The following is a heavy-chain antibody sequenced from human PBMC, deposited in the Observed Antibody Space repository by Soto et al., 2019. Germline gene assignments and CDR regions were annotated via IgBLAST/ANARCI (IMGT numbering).Heavy chain of an antibody. D-gene: IGHD2-15*01. Sequence: PSETLSLTCTVSGGSISSSSYYWGWIRQPPGKGLEGIWSIFYSGSTYYNPSLKSRVTISVDTSKNQFSLKLSSVTAADTAVYYCARHLTYCSAGSCYSDFPYYGMDVWGQGTTVTVSS. CDR1: GGSISSSSYY. V-gene: IGHV4-39*01. CDR2: IFYSGST. J-gene: IGHJ6*02. CDR3: ARHLTYCSAGSCYSDFPYYGMDV.